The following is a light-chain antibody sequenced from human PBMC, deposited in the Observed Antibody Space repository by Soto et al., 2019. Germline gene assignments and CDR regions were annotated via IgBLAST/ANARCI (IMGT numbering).Light chain of an antibody. CDR1: QSVSSN. J-gene: IGKJ1*01. CDR3: QQYNNWPRWT. Sequence: EIVLTQSPGTLSVSVGDRSTLSCRASQSVSSNLAWYQQKPGQAPRLLIYGAYTRATGIPARFSGSGSGTEFTLTISSLQSEDFAVYYCQQYNNWPRWTSGQGTKVDIK. V-gene: IGKV3-15*01. CDR2: GAY.